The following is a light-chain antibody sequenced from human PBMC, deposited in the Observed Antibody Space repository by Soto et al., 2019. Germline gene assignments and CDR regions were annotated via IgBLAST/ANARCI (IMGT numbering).Light chain of an antibody. V-gene: IGKV3-20*01. CDR3: QQYGTSLIT. CDR1: QSVATN. J-gene: IGKJ5*01. Sequence: EVMMPQFPDTVSVTPGETVTLSCGASQSVATNLAWYQQRPGQAPRLLIYDASDRATGIPGRFSGSGSGTDFTLTISRLEPEDFALYYCQQYGTSLITFGQGTRLEIK. CDR2: DAS.